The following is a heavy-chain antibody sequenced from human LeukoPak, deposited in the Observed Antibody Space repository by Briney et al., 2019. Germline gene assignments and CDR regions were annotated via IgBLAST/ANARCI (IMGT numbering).Heavy chain of an antibody. V-gene: IGHV1-46*01. D-gene: IGHD2-2*02. CDR3: ARDQAEDIVVVPAAIGATWFDP. CDR2: INPSGGST. J-gene: IGHJ5*02. CDR1: GYTFTSYY. Sequence: ASVKVSCKASGYTFTSYYMHWVRQAPGQGLEWMGIINPSGGSTSYAQKFQGRVTMTRDTSTSTVYMELRSLRSDDTAVYYCARDQAEDIVVVPAAIGATWFDPWGQGTLVTVSS.